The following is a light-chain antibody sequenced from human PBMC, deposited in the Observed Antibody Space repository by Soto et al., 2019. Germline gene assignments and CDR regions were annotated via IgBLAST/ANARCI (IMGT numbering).Light chain of an antibody. J-gene: IGLJ2*01. CDR1: TGAVTSGHY. CDR3: LLSYSAARRV. V-gene: IGLV7-46*01. Sequence: QAVVTQEPSLTVSPGGTVTVTCGSSTGAVTSGHYPYWFQQKPGQAPRTLIYDTSNKHSWTPARFSGSLLGGKAALTLSGAQPEDEAEYYCLLSYSAARRVFGGGTQLTVL. CDR2: DTS.